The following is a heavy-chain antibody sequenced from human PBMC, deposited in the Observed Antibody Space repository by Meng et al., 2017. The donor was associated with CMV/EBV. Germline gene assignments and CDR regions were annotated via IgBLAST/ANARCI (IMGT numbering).Heavy chain of an antibody. CDR1: GYTFTGYY. Sequence: ASVKVSCKASGYTFTGYYMHWVRQAPGQGLEWMGWINPNSGGTNYAQKFQGRVTMTRDTSISTAYMELSRLRSDDTAVYYCARGRGGGSYYLDYWGQGTLVTVSS. CDR3: ARGRGGGSYYLDY. D-gene: IGHD1-26*01. J-gene: IGHJ4*02. V-gene: IGHV1-2*02. CDR2: INPNSGGT.